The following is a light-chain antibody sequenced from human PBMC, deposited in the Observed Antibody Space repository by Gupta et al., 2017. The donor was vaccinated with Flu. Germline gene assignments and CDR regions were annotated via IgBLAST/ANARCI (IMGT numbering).Light chain of an antibody. CDR2: DAS. CDR3: QQRSNWPPFT. V-gene: IGKV3-11*01. Sequence: ATLSLSPGERATLSCRASQSVSSYLAWYQQKPGQAPRLLIYDASNRATGIPARFSGSGSGTDFTLTISSLEPEDFAVYYCQQRSNWPPFTFGPGTKVDIK. CDR1: QSVSSY. J-gene: IGKJ3*01.